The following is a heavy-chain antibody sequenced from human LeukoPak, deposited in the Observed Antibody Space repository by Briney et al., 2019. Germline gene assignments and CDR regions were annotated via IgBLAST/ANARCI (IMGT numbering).Heavy chain of an antibody. CDR3: VHGGNPALGLDY. CDR2: IYYSGST. CDR1: GGSISSYY. V-gene: IGHV4-59*01. D-gene: IGHD4-23*01. J-gene: IGHJ4*02. Sequence: SETLSLTCTVSGGSISSYYWSWIRQPPGKGLEWIGYIYYSGSTNYNPSLKSRVTISIDTSKNQFSLKLSSVTAADTAVYYCVHGGNPALGLDYWGQGTLVTVSS.